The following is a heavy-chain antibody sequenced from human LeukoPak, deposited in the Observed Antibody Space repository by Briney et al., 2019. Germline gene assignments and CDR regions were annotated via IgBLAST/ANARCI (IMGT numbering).Heavy chain of an antibody. CDR2: INHSGST. D-gene: IGHD6-6*01. Sequence: SETLSLTCAVYGGSFSGYYWSWIRQPPGKGLEWIGEINHSGSTNYNPSLKSRVIISVDTSKNQFSLKLSSVTAADTAVYYCARAPRAARPVDYWGQGTLVTVSS. CDR1: GGSFSGYY. V-gene: IGHV4-34*01. CDR3: ARAPRAARPVDY. J-gene: IGHJ4*02.